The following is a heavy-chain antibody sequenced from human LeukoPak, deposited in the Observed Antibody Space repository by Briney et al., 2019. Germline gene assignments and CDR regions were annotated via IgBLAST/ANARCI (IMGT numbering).Heavy chain of an antibody. CDR1: GFTFSSYA. CDR2: ISGSGGST. V-gene: IGHV3-23*01. J-gene: IGHJ4*02. CDR3: AKAVLPYYYGSGSYYQPNYYFDY. Sequence: GGSLRLSCAASGFTFSSYAMSWVRQAPGKGLEWVSAISGSGGSTYYADSVKGRFTISRDNSKNTLYLQMNSLRAEDTAVYYCAKAVLPYYYGSGSYYQPNYYFDYWGQGTLVTVS. D-gene: IGHD3-10*01.